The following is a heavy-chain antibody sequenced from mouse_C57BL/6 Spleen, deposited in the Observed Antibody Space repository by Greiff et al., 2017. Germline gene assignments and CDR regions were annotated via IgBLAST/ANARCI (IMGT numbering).Heavy chain of an antibody. Sequence: QVQLQQSGAELVKPGASVKISCKASGYAFSSYWMNWVKQRPGKGLEWIGKIYPGGGDTNYTGKFKGTATLPADKSSSTAYMHLSSLTSEVSAFYVCARSGGAGLFDDWGQGTTLTVSS. V-gene: IGHV1-80*01. CDR3: ARSGGAGLFDD. J-gene: IGHJ2*01. D-gene: IGHD3-3*01. CDR1: GYAFSSYW. CDR2: IYPGGGDT.